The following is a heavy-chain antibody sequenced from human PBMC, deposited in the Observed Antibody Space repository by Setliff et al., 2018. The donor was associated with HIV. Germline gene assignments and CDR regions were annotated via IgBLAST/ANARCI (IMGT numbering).Heavy chain of an antibody. V-gene: IGHV4-38-2*02. J-gene: IGHJ4*02. CDR1: GYSISSGYY. D-gene: IGHD1-26*01. CDR2: IHHSGTT. Sequence: SETLSLTCTVSGYSISSGYYWAWIRQSPGKGLDWIGSIHHSGTTYYNPSLKSRVTISVDTTTNKVSLQVNSVTAVDTAVYYCARVPHRVVGTTTLLYHVDYWGLGTLVTVSS. CDR3: ARVPHRVVGTTTLLYHVDY.